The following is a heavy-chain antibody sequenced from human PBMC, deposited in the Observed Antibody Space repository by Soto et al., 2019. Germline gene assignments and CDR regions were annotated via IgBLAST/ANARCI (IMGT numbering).Heavy chain of an antibody. CDR1: GFSLSTSGVG. D-gene: IGHD6-19*01. J-gene: IGHJ6*02. CDR2: IYWNDDK. V-gene: IGHV2-5*01. CDR3: AHTGVKSSGWQSYYYYGMDV. Sequence: SGPTLVKPTQTLTLTCTFSGFSLSTSGVGVGWIRQPPGKALEWLALIYWNDDKRYSPSLKSRLTITKDTSKNQVVLTMTNMDPVDTATYYCAHTGVKSSGWQSYYYYGMDVWGQGTTVTVSS.